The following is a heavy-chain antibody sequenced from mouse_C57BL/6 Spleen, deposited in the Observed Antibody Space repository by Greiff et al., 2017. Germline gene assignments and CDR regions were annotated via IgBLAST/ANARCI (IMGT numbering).Heavy chain of an antibody. V-gene: IGHV5-4*01. CDR2: ISDGGSYT. CDR1: GFTFSSYA. CDR3: AREHGNYDYAMDY. Sequence: EVKVVESGGGLVKPGGSLKLSCAASGFTFSSYAMSWVRQTPEKRLEWVATISDGGSYTYYSDNVKGRFTISRDNAKNNLYLQMSHLKSEDTAMYYCAREHGNYDYAMDYWGQGTSVTVSS. J-gene: IGHJ4*01. D-gene: IGHD2-1*01.